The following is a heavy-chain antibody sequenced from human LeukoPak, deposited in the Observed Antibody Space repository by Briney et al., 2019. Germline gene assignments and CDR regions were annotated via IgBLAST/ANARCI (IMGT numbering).Heavy chain of an antibody. Sequence: GGSLRLSCAASGFTFSSYGMHWVRQAPGKGLEWVAVIWYDGSNKYYADSVKGRFTISRDNSKNTLYLQMNSLRAEDAAVYYCARDRVSPTVTSPGYYYYGMDVWGQGTTVTVSS. V-gene: IGHV3-33*01. CDR1: GFTFSSYG. CDR2: IWYDGSNK. D-gene: IGHD4-17*01. CDR3: ARDRVSPTVTSPGYYYYGMDV. J-gene: IGHJ6*02.